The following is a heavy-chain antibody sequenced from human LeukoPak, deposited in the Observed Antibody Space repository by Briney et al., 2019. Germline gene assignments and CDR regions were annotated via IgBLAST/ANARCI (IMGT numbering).Heavy chain of an antibody. CDR1: GGAISSYY. J-gene: IGHJ5*02. Sequence: SETLSLTCTVSGGAISSYYWSWIRQPPGKGLEWIGYIYYIGSTNHSPSLKSRVTISVDTSKNQFSLKLSSVTAADTAVYYCARLGVRYSTSSWWFDPWGQGTLVTVSS. CDR2: IYYIGST. V-gene: IGHV4-59*08. D-gene: IGHD6-6*01. CDR3: ARLGVRYSTSSWWFDP.